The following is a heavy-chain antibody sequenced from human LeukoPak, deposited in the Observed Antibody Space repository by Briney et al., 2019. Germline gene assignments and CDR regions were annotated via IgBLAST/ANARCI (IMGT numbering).Heavy chain of an antibody. CDR3: ASTRGYKYLFDY. D-gene: IGHD5-18*01. V-gene: IGHV4-39*01. CDR1: GGSISSSYYY. J-gene: IGHJ4*02. Sequence: PSETLSLTCTVSGGSISSSYYYWGWIRQPPGKGLEWIGSIYYSGSTYYNPSLKSRGTISVDTSKNQFSLKLSSVTAADTAVYYCASTRGYKYLFDYWGRGTLLTVSS. CDR2: IYYSGST.